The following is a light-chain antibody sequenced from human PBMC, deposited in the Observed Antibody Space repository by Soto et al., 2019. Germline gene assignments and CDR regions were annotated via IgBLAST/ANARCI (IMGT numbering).Light chain of an antibody. V-gene: IGKV1-5*01. CDR1: GSISRW. J-gene: IGKJ2*01. CDR2: DDS. Sequence: DIQMTKSPSTLSASVGDRVTITCRASGSISRWLAWYQQNPGKAPKLLIYDDSDLDSGVPSRYIGSGSGTELTLNISNQQPDDFATSYSQQYNSYSRPFGQTTKLEI. CDR3: QQYNSYSRP.